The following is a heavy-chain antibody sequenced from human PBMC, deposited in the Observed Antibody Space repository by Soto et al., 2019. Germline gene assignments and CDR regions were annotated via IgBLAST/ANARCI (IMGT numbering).Heavy chain of an antibody. V-gene: IGHV4-39*01. J-gene: IGHJ4*02. CDR2: IYYSGST. D-gene: IGHD1-26*01. Sequence: SETLSLTCTVSGGSISSSSYYWGWIRQPPGKGLEWIGSIYYSGSTYYNPSLKSRVTISVDTSKNQFSLKLSSVTAADTAVYYCARHLSYSGSYRPYFDYWGQGTLVTVSS. CDR3: ARHLSYSGSYRPYFDY. CDR1: GGSISSSSYY.